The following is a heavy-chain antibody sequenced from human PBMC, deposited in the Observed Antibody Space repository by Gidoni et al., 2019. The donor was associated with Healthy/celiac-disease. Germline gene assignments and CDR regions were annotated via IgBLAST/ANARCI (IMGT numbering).Heavy chain of an antibody. CDR3: ARDRGATGNDAFDI. J-gene: IGHJ3*02. CDR1: GFTFSSYS. V-gene: IGHV3-21*01. Sequence: EVQLVESGGGLVKPGGSLRLSCAASGFTFSSYSMNWVRQAPGKGLEWVSSISSSSSYIYYADSVKGRFTISRDNAKNSLYLQMNSLRAEDTAVYYCARDRGATGNDAFDIWGQGTMVTVSS. D-gene: IGHD1-26*01. CDR2: ISSSSSYI.